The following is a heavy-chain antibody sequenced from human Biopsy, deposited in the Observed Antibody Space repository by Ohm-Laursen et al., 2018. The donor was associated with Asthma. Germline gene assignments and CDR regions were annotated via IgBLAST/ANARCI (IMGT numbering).Heavy chain of an antibody. CDR1: GYTFTGYY. Sequence: GASVKVSCKASGYTFTGYYMHWVRQAPGQGLEWMGIINPSGGSTSYAQKFQGRVTMTRDTSTSTVYMELSSLRSEDTAVYYCARRGITGTTLDYWGQGTLVTVSS. V-gene: IGHV1-46*01. J-gene: IGHJ4*02. CDR3: ARRGITGTTLDY. CDR2: INPSGGST. D-gene: IGHD1-7*01.